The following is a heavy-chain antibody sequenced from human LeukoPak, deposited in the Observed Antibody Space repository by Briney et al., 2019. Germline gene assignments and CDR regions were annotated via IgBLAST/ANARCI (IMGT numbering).Heavy chain of an antibody. CDR2: IIPIFGTA. Sequence: ASVKVSCKASGGTLSSYAISWVRQAPGQGLEWMGGIIPIFGTANYAQKFQGRVTITTDESTSTAYMELSSLRSEDTAVYYCARDGELGPFDYWGQGTLVTVSS. CDR3: ARDGELGPFDY. CDR1: GGTLSSYA. J-gene: IGHJ4*02. V-gene: IGHV1-69*05. D-gene: IGHD7-27*01.